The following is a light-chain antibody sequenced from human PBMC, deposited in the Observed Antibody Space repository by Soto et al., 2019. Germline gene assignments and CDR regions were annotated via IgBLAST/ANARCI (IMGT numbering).Light chain of an antibody. J-gene: IGKJ1*01. Sequence: DIQMTQTPSTLSASVGYRVTITCRASQSISSWLAWYQRKPGQAPKLLTFGASGLASGVPPRFSGSGAETEFTLTISSLQPDDFATYYCQQYYSYSPTFGQGTKVDIK. CDR3: QQYYSYSPT. CDR1: QSISSW. V-gene: IGKV1-5*01. CDR2: GAS.